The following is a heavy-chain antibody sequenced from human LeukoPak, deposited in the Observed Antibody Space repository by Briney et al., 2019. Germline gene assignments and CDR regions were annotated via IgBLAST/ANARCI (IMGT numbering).Heavy chain of an antibody. Sequence: GGSLRLSCSASGFTFSSCAMHWVRQTPGKGLEYVSTITSDGRSAYYADSVKGRFTTSRDNSENTLWLQMSSLRAEDTAVYYCVKGGLFSTSSAFDYWGQGTLVTVSS. CDR3: VKGGLFSTSSAFDY. CDR2: ITSDGRSA. D-gene: IGHD2-2*01. CDR1: GFTFSSCA. J-gene: IGHJ4*02. V-gene: IGHV3-64D*06.